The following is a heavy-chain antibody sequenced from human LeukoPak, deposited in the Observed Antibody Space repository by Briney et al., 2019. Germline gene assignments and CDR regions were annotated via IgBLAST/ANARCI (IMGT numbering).Heavy chain of an antibody. CDR3: ARRRCYDSSGSFDY. D-gene: IGHD3-22*01. J-gene: IGHJ4*02. CDR1: GYSFTSYW. Sequence: GESLKISCKGSGYSFTSYWIGWVRQMPGQGLEWMGIIYPGDSDTRYSPSFQGQVTIPADKSISTAYLQWSSLKATDIAMCCGARRRCYDSSGSFDYWGQGTLVTVSS. V-gene: IGHV5-51*01. CDR2: IYPGDSDT.